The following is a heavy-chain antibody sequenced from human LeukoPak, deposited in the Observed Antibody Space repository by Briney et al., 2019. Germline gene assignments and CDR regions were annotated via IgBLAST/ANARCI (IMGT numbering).Heavy chain of an antibody. Sequence: GGSLRLSCAASGFTFSSYSMNWVRQAPGEGLEWVSSISSSSYIYYADSVKGRFTISRDNAKNSLYLQMNSLRAEDTAVYYCARDTLYSNYGDYWDQGTLVTVSS. CDR1: GFTFSSYS. CDR3: ARDTLYSNYGDY. V-gene: IGHV3-21*01. D-gene: IGHD4-11*01. CDR2: ISSSSYI. J-gene: IGHJ4*02.